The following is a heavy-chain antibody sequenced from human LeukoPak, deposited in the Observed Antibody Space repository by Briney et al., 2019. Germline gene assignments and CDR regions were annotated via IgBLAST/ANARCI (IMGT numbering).Heavy chain of an antibody. D-gene: IGHD3-3*01. CDR1: GGSISSGSYY. CDR2: IYTSGST. V-gene: IGHV4-61*02. Sequence: SQTLSLTCTVSGGSISSGSYYWSWIRQPAGKGLEWIGRIYTSGSTNYNPSLKSRVTISVDTSKNQFSLKLSSVTAADTAMYYCARAFDFWSGYPFDPWGQGTLVTVSS. J-gene: IGHJ5*02. CDR3: ARAFDFWSGYPFDP.